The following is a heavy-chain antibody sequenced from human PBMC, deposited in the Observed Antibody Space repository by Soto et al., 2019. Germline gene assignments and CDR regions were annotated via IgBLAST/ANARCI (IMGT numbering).Heavy chain of an antibody. CDR1: GGSFSRHA. CDR2: IIPMFGTP. Sequence: SVKVSCKASGGSFSRHAISWVRQAPGQGLEWMGGIIPMFGTPNYAEKFQGRLSITADESTTTVYMQLSSLRSEDTAVYYCARQFDYDSSGHYYAYWGQGTLVTVSS. D-gene: IGHD3-22*01. CDR3: ARQFDYDSSGHYYAY. V-gene: IGHV1-69*13. J-gene: IGHJ4*02.